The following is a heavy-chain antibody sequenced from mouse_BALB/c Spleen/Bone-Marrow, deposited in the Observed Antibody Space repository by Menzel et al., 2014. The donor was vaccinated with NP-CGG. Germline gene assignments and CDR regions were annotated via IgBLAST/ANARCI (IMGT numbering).Heavy chain of an antibody. V-gene: IGHV1S81*02. Sequence: VQLQQPGADLVKPGASVKLSCKASGYTFTSYWMHWVKQRLGQGLEWIGEINPSNGRTNYNEKFKSKATLTVDKSSSTGYMQLNSLTSEDSAVYYCARSDGYYSYYYAMFCWVQGTSVT. D-gene: IGHD2-3*01. CDR2: INPSNGRT. J-gene: IGHJ4*01. CDR1: GYTFTSYW. CDR3: ARSDGYYSYYYAMFC.